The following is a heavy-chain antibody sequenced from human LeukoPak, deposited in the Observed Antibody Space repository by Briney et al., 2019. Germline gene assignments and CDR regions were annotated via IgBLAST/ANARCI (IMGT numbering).Heavy chain of an antibody. V-gene: IGHV1-2*02. CDR1: GYTFTSYY. J-gene: IGHJ3*02. Sequence: ASVKVSCKASGYTFTSYYMYWVRQAPGQGLEWMGWINPNSGGTNYAQKFQGRVTMTRDTSISTAYMELSRLRSDDTAVYYCARDGYNAPTDAFDIWGQGTMVTVSS. CDR2: INPNSGGT. CDR3: ARDGYNAPTDAFDI. D-gene: IGHD5-24*01.